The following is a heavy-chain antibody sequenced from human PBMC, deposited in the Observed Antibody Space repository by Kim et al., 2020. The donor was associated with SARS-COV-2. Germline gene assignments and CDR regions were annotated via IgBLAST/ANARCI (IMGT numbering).Heavy chain of an antibody. D-gene: IGHD3-9*01. CDR3: ARDPSDLTGHYFDY. J-gene: IGHJ4*02. Sequence: NPPLTSRVTIAVDTSKNQFSLKLSSVTAADTAAYYCARDPSDLTGHYFDYWGQGTLVTVSS. V-gene: IGHV4-31*02.